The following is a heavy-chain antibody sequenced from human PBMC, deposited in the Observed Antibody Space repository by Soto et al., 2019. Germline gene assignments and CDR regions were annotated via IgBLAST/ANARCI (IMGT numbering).Heavy chain of an antibody. Sequence: ASVKVSCKASGYTFTSYGISWVRQAPGQGLEWMGWISAYNGNTNYAQKLQGRVTMTTDTSTSTAYMELWSLRSDDTAVYYCAREYCSSTSCYSGWFDPWGQGTLVTVSS. J-gene: IGHJ5*02. D-gene: IGHD2-2*01. V-gene: IGHV1-18*01. CDR2: ISAYNGNT. CDR3: AREYCSSTSCYSGWFDP. CDR1: GYTFTSYG.